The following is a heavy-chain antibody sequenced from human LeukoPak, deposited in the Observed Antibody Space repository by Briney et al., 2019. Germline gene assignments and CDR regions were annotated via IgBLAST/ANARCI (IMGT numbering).Heavy chain of an antibody. CDR1: GFTFSSYG. Sequence: GRSLRLSCAASGFTFSSYGMHWVRKAPGKGLEWVAVIWYDGSNKYYADSVKGRFTISRDNSKNTLYLQMNSLRAEDTAVYYCAKEKARNYYDSSGYGYWGQGTLVTVSS. CDR2: IWYDGSNK. CDR3: AKEKARNYYDSSGYGY. J-gene: IGHJ4*02. V-gene: IGHV3-33*06. D-gene: IGHD3-22*01.